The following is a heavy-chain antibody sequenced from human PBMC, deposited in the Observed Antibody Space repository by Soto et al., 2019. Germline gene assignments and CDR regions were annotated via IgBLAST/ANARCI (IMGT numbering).Heavy chain of an antibody. CDR1: GFIFSGFG. CDR3: VRDLDWGFDY. Sequence: GSLRLSCAASGFIFSGFGMHWVRQAPGKGLEYVSSINGNGKTKYYANSVKGRFTISRDNAKNSLYLQMNSLKDEDSAVYYCVRDLDWGFDYWGLGALVTVSS. CDR2: INGNGKTK. J-gene: IGHJ4*02. D-gene: IGHD7-27*01. V-gene: IGHV3-64*04.